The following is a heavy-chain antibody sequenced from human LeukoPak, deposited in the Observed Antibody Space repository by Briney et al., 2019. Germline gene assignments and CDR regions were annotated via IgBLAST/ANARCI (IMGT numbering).Heavy chain of an antibody. CDR1: GFTLSSYA. D-gene: IGHD2-15*01. CDR3: AKNLYCGGGSCYPSALGMDV. J-gene: IGHJ6*02. V-gene: IGHV3-23*01. Sequence: PGGFLRLSCAASGFTLSSYAMSRVRQAPGKGLEWVSSISGSGNRTYYADSVKGRFTISRDNSKNTLFLQMNSLRAKDTAVYYCAKNLYCGGGSCYPSALGMDVWGQGTTVTVSS. CDR2: ISGSGNRT.